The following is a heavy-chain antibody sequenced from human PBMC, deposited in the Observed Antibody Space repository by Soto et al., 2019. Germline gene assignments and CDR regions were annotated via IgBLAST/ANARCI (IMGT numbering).Heavy chain of an antibody. CDR2: ISYDGSNK. V-gene: IGHV3-30-3*01. J-gene: IGHJ4*02. CDR1: GFTFSSYA. CDR3: ARDTALDSYGRYYFDY. Sequence: PGGSLRLSCAASGFTFSSYAMHWVRQAPGKGLEWVAVISYDGSNKYYADSVKGRFTISRDNSKNTLYLQMNSLRAEDTAVYYCARDTALDSYGRYYFDYWGQGTLVTVSS. D-gene: IGHD5-18*01.